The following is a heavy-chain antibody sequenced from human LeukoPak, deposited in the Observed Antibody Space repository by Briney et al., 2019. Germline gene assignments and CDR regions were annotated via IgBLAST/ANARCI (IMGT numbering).Heavy chain of an antibody. J-gene: IGHJ6*03. CDR2: IYTSGST. CDR3: ARGRQDVNMILVVMAGVSYYLDV. V-gene: IGHV4-4*07. D-gene: IGHD3-22*01. Sequence: PSETLSLTCTVSGGSISSYYWSWIRQPAGKGLEWIGRIYTSGSTNYNASLKSRVTISVDTSKNQFSLKLRSVTAADTAVYYCARGRQDVNMILVVMAGVSYYLDVWSKGTTVTVS. CDR1: GGSISSYY.